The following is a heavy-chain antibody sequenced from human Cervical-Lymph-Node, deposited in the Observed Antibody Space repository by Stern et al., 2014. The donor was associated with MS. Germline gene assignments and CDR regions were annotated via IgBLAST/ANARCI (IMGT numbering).Heavy chain of an antibody. CDR2: ISITGNTI. Sequence: VQLVQSGGGLVKPGGSLRLSCAASGFNFSDYYMTWIRQVPGKGLDWLSYISITGNTIYYADTVKGRFTISRDNAKNSLYLQMNSLRVEDTAVYYCVRDVRYWFDPWGQGILVTVSS. D-gene: IGHD3-3*01. CDR1: GFNFSDYY. J-gene: IGHJ5*02. V-gene: IGHV3-11*01. CDR3: VRDVRYWFDP.